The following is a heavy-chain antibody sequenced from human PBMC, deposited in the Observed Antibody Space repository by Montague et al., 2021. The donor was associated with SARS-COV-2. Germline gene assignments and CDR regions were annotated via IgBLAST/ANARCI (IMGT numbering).Heavy chain of an antibody. V-gene: IGHV3-23*01. CDR1: GLSFDTYA. Sequence: SLRLSCAASGLSFDTYAMSWVRQTPGSLLEWVASTSGSSTFHAGSVMGRLTISRDKSKNTLYLQMNSLRADDTAVYYCAQVRPGFGDFWSGWLYYFDSWGQGTMVTVSS. CDR3: AQVRPGFGDFWSGWLYYFDS. J-gene: IGHJ4*01. D-gene: IGHD3-3*01. CDR2: TSGSST.